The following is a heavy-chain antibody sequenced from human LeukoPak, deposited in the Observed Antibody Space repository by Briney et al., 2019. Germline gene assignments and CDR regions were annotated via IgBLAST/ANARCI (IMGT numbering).Heavy chain of an antibody. D-gene: IGHD6-13*01. V-gene: IGHV3-9*01. CDR1: GFTFSSYG. Sequence: GGSLRLSCAASGFTFSSYGMHWVRQAPGKGLEWVSGSSWNSGTIAYADSVKGRFTISRDNAKNSLYLQMNSLRAEDTALYYCAKDLSGDSSSWYYFDSWGQGTLVTVSS. CDR2: SSWNSGTI. J-gene: IGHJ4*02. CDR3: AKDLSGDSSSWYYFDS.